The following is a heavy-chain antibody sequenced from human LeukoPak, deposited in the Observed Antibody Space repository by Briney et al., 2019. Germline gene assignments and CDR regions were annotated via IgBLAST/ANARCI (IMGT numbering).Heavy chain of an antibody. D-gene: IGHD3-22*01. Sequence: PSQTLSLTCTVSGGSISSGSYYWSWIRQPAGKGLEWIGRIYTSGSTNYNPSLKSRVTISVDTSKNQISLKLSSVTAADTAVYYCAGGYDYYDSSGYPTFNFDYWGQGTLVTVSS. CDR3: AGGYDYYDSSGYPTFNFDY. V-gene: IGHV4-61*02. CDR1: GGSISSGSYY. CDR2: IYTSGST. J-gene: IGHJ4*02.